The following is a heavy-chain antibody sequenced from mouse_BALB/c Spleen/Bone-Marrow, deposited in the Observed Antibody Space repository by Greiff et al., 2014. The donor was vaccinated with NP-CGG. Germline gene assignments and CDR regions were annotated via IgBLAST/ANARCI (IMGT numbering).Heavy chain of an antibody. Sequence: VELMESGAELARPGASVKLSCKASGYTSTSYWMQWVKQRPGQGLEWIGAIYPGDGDTRYTQKFKGKATLTADKSSNTAYMQLSSLASEDSAVYFCASPYGNYDAMDYWGQGTSVTVSS. CDR3: ASPYGNYDAMDY. D-gene: IGHD2-1*01. CDR2: IYPGDGDT. J-gene: IGHJ4*01. CDR1: GYTSTSYW. V-gene: IGHV1-87*01.